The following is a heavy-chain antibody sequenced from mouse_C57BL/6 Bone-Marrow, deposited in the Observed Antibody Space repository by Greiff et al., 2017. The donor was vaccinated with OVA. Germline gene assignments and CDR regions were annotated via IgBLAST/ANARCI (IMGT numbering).Heavy chain of an antibody. Sequence: QVQLQQPGAELVKPGASVKLSCKASGYTFTSYWMQWVKQRPGQGLEWIGEIDPSDSYTNYNQKFKGKATLTVDTSSSTAYMQLSSLTSEDSAVYYCARLGYYGSSFDYWGQGTTLTVSS. V-gene: IGHV1-50*01. CDR2: IDPSDSYT. D-gene: IGHD1-1*01. CDR3: ARLGYYGSSFDY. CDR1: GYTFTSYW. J-gene: IGHJ2*01.